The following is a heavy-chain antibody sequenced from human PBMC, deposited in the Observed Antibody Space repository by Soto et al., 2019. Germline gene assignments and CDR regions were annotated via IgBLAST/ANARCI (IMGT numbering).Heavy chain of an antibody. CDR3: ARAWGGVIQPVARDYNDMGV. J-gene: IGHJ6*04. CDR2: IIPIHGSA. V-gene: IGHV1-69*06. Sequence: QGQLVQSGAEVKKPGSSVKVSCKASGGNFNTYPFSWVRQAPGQGLEWMGGIIPIHGSANYAQRFQGRVTITADKSTSTANMELSSLRSEDTAVYYCARAWGGVIQPVARDYNDMGVWGKGTTVTVSS. D-gene: IGHD7-27*01. CDR1: GGNFNTYP.